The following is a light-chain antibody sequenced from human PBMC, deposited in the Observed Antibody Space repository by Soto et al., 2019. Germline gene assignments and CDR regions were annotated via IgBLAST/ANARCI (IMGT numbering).Light chain of an antibody. CDR1: TSNIGAGYD. Sequence: QSVLTQPPSVSGAPGQRVTISCTGSTSNIGAGYDVHWYQQLPEAAPKLLIYGNNNRPSGVPDRFSGSKSGISASLAIAGIQAEDDADYFCQSYDTMLSGPGVFGGGTKVTVL. V-gene: IGLV1-40*01. CDR3: QSYDTMLSGPGV. J-gene: IGLJ2*01. CDR2: GNN.